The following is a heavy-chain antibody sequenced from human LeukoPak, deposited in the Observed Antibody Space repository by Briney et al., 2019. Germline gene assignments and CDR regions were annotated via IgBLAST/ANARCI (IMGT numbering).Heavy chain of an antibody. CDR1: GYSISSGYY. D-gene: IGHD1-26*01. CDR3: ARDPSARSRAFDI. Sequence: PSETLSLTCTVSGYSISSGYYWGWIRQPPGKGLEWIGSIYHSGSTYYNPSLKSRVTISVDTSKNQFSLKLSSVTAADTAVYYCARDPSARSRAFDIWGQGTMVTVSS. CDR2: IYHSGST. V-gene: IGHV4-38-2*02. J-gene: IGHJ3*02.